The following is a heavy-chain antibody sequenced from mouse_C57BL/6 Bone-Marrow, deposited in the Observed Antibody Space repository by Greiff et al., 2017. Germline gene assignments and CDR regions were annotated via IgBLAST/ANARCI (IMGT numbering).Heavy chain of an antibody. V-gene: IGHV1-69*01. CDR2: IDPSDSYT. D-gene: IGHD1-1*01. J-gene: IGHJ1*03. CDR1: GYTFTSYW. Sequence: QVQLQQPGAELVMPGASVKLSCKASGYTFTSYWMHWVKQRPGQGLEWIGEIDPSDSYTNYNQKFKGKSTLTVDKSSSTAYMQLGILTSEYSAVYYCSRCLLEYFDVWGTGTTVTVSS. CDR3: SRCLLEYFDV.